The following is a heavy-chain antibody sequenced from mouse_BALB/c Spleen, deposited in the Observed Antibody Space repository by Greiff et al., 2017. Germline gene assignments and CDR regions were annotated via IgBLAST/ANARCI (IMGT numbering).Heavy chain of an antibody. Sequence: VQLQQSGAELVRPGSSVQISCKASGYAFSSYWMNWVKQRPGQGLEWIGQIYPGDGDTNYNGKFKGKATLTADKSSSTAYMQLSSLTSEDAAVYFCERVGYGSYYPYARDYWGQGTSVTGSS. CDR2: IYPGDGDT. CDR1: GYAFSSYW. J-gene: IGHJ4*01. D-gene: IGHD2-10*02. CDR3: ERVGYGSYYPYARDY. V-gene: IGHV1-80*01.